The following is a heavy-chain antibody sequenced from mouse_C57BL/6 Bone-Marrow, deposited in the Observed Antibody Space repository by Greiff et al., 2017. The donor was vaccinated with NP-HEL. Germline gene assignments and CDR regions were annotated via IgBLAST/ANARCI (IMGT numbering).Heavy chain of an antibody. CDR2: IYPGGGYT. V-gene: IGHV1-63*01. CDR3: ARLKPYYFDY. CDR1: GYTFTNYW. J-gene: IGHJ2*01. Sequence: QVQLQQSGAELVRPGTSVKMSCKASGYTFTNYWIGWAKQRPGHGLEWIGDIYPGGGYTNYNEKFKGKATLTADKSSSTAYMQFSSLTSEDSAIYYCARLKPYYFDYWGQGTTLTVSS.